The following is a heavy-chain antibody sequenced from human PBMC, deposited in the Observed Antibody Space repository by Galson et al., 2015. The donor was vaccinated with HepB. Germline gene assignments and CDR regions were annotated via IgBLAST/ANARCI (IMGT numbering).Heavy chain of an antibody. V-gene: IGHV3-30*04. J-gene: IGHJ4*02. CDR2: ISFDGNTD. CDR3: ARDASRALALVTGIGH. Sequence: SLRLSCAVSGFNFSDYAFHWVRQAPGRGLEWVAVISFDGNTDYYTDSVKGRFTISRDNSRNQLFLQMNGLSDEDTALYYCARDASRALALVTGIGHWGQGALVIVSS. CDR1: GFNFSDYA. D-gene: IGHD2-8*02.